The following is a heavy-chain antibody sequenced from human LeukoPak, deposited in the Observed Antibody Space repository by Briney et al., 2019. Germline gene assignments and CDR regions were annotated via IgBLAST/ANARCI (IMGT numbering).Heavy chain of an antibody. Sequence: PSETLSLTCTVSGGSISSNSFYWGWIRQPPGKGLEWIGEINHSGSTNYNPSLKSRITISVDTSKNQFSLKLSSVTAADTAVYYCARRGYYDSRFLSKFDYWGQGTLVTVSS. J-gene: IGHJ4*02. CDR1: GGSISSNSFY. D-gene: IGHD3-22*01. CDR2: INHSGST. CDR3: ARRGYYDSRFLSKFDY. V-gene: IGHV4-39*07.